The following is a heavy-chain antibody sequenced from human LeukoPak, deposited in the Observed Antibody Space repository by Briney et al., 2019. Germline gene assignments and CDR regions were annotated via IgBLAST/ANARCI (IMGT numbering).Heavy chain of an antibody. D-gene: IGHD4-17*01. CDR2: VMPGGHI. CDR3: ARGNSATTTFDF. Sequence: GGSLRLSCRASGFSVDSVFMNWVRQPPGKGLEWVSFVMPGGHIDYTDSVKGRFTITRDSFKNTLSLQMNSLRVDDTAVYYCARGNSATTTFDFWGQGTLVTVSS. J-gene: IGHJ4*02. CDR1: GFSVDSVF. V-gene: IGHV3-66*01.